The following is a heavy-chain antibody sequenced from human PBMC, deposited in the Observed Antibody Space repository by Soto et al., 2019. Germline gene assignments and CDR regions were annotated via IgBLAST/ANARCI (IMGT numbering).Heavy chain of an antibody. CDR3: AALIVGNCSSSSCYAVLDY. CDR2: IVVGSGNT. J-gene: IGHJ4*02. Sequence: ASVKVSCKASGFTFTSSAMQWVRQARGQRLEWIGWIVVGSGNTNYAQKFQERVTITRDMSTSTAYMELSSLSSEDTAVYYCAALIVGNCSSSSCYAVLDYWGQGTLVTVSS. CDR1: GFTFTSSA. V-gene: IGHV1-58*02. D-gene: IGHD2-2*01.